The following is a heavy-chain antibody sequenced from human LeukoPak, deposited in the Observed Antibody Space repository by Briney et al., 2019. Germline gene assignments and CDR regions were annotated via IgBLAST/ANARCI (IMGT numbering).Heavy chain of an antibody. D-gene: IGHD1-26*01. CDR2: IYYSGST. Sequence: PSETLSLTCSVSGGSVTGGGYYWSWIRQPPGKGLEWIGYIYYSGSTNYNPSLKSRVTISVDTSKNQFSLKLSSVTAADTAVYYCARIENSGGSFDYWGQGTLVTVSS. CDR3: ARIENSGGSFDY. V-gene: IGHV4-61*08. J-gene: IGHJ4*02. CDR1: GGSVTGGGYY.